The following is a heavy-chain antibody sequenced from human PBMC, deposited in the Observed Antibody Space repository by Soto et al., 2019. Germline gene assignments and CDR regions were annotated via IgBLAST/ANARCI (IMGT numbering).Heavy chain of an antibody. V-gene: IGHV3-48*01. CDR2: ISSSSSTI. Sequence: GGSLRLSCAASGFTFSSYSMNWVRQAPGKGLEWVSYISSSSSTIYYADSVKGRFTISRDNAKNSLYLQMNSLRAEDTAVYYCARDIVVVPAAMRPVYMDVWGKGTTVTVSS. CDR1: GFTFSSYS. CDR3: ARDIVVVPAAMRPVYMDV. J-gene: IGHJ6*03. D-gene: IGHD2-2*01.